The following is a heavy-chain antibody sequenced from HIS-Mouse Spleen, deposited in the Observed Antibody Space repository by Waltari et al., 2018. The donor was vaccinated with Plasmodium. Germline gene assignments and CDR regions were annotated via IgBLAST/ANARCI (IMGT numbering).Heavy chain of an antibody. J-gene: IGHJ4*02. D-gene: IGHD1-26*01. CDR2: IDYSGGT. CDR3: ARRGGSYYYFDY. Sequence: QLQLQESGPGLVKPSETLSLTCTVSGGSISSSSYYWGWIRPPPGKGLAWIGSIDYSGGTYDNPSLKSRVTISVDTSKTQFALKLGSVTAADTAVYYCARRGGSYYYFDYWGQGTLVTVSS. V-gene: IGHV4-39*01. CDR1: GGSISSSSYY.